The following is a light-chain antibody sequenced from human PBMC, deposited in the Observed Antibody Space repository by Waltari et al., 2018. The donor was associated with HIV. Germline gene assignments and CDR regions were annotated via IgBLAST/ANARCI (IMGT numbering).Light chain of an antibody. CDR1: SGSIARNS. V-gene: IGLV6-57*01. Sequence: NFMLTQPHPVSDSPGKTVTISCPRTSGSIARNSVKWYQRRPGSSPTTVIIDHSQRPSGVSDRFSASIDTSSNSASLTIVGLKTEDEGDFFCHSYDSDNQIVGGGTKLTVL. CDR2: DHS. CDR3: HSYDSDNQI. J-gene: IGLJ2*01.